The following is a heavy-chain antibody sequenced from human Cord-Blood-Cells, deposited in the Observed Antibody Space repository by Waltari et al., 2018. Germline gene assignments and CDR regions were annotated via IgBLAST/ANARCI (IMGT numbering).Heavy chain of an antibody. CDR1: GYSFTSYW. J-gene: IGHJ6*03. CDR2: IYPGDSDT. D-gene: IGHD6-6*01. V-gene: IGHV5-51*01. Sequence: EVQLVQSGAEVKKPGESLKISCKGSGYSFTSYWIGWVRQMPGKGLEWMGIIYPGDSDTRYSPSFQGQVTISADKSISTAYLQWSSLKAWDTAMYCCARRLGSSPRGLYYYYYMDVWGKGTTVTVSS. CDR3: ARRLGSSPRGLYYYYYMDV.